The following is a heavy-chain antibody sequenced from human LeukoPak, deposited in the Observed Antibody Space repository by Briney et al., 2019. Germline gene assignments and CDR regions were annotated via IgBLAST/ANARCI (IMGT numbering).Heavy chain of an antibody. D-gene: IGHD2-21*01. V-gene: IGHV1-69*13. Sequence: ASVKVSCKASGGTFFNYAISWVRQAPGQGLEWMGGITPIFGTANYAQKFQGRVTITADESTSTAYMELSSLRSEDTAVYYCAIYSLSRGIPFDPWGQGTLVTVSS. CDR1: GGTFFNYA. CDR2: ITPIFGTA. CDR3: AIYSLSRGIPFDP. J-gene: IGHJ5*02.